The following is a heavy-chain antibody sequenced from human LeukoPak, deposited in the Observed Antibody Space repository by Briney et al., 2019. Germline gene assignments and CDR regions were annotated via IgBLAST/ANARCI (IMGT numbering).Heavy chain of an antibody. CDR3: ARHRRDYYGSGSYQDY. D-gene: IGHD3-10*01. CDR2: ISSSGSTI. CDR1: GFTFSDYY. Sequence: GGSLRLSCAASGFTFSDYYMSWIRQAPGKGLEWVSYISSSGSTIYYADSVKGRFTISRDNAKNSLYLQMYSLRAEDTAVYYCARHRRDYYGSGSYQDYWGQGTLVTVSS. V-gene: IGHV3-11*01. J-gene: IGHJ4*02.